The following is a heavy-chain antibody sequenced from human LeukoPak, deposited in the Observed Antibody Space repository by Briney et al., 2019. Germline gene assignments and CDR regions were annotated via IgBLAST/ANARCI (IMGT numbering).Heavy chain of an antibody. CDR1: GYTFTGYY. V-gene: IGHV1-2*02. D-gene: IGHD3-9*01. CDR3: ARDKAATNTQVRFCLD. Sequence: ASVKVSCKASGYTFTGYYMHWVRQAPGQGLEWMGWINPNSGGTNYAQKLQGRVTMTTDTSTSTAYMELRGLRSDDTAVYYCARDKAATNTQVRFCLDWGQGTLVTVSS. CDR2: INPNSGGT. J-gene: IGHJ4*02.